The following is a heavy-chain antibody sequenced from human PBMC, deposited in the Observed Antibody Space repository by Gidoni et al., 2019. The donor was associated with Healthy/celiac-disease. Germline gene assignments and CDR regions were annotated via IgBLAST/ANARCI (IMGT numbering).Heavy chain of an antibody. V-gene: IGHV3-30-3*01. CDR2: ISYDGSNK. J-gene: IGHJ4*02. CDR1: GFTFSSYS. Sequence: QVQLVESGGRVVQPGRSLRLSCAASGFTFSSYSMHWVRQAPGKGLEWVAVISYDGSNKYYADSVKGRFTISRDNSKNTLYLQMNSLRAEDTAVYYCARPVGRTTGGLSYWGQGTLVTVSS. D-gene: IGHD4-17*01. CDR3: ARPVGRTTGGLSY.